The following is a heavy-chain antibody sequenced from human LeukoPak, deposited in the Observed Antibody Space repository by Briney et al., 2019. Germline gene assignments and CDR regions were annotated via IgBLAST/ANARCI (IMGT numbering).Heavy chain of an antibody. Sequence: ASVKVSCKVSGYTLTELSMHWVRQAPGKGLEWMGGFDPEDGETIYAQKFQGRVTMTEDTSTDTAYMELSSLRSEDTAVYYCARVAPDSSGSELINWGQGTLVTVSS. CDR3: ARVAPDSSGSELIN. CDR1: GYTLTELS. CDR2: FDPEDGET. V-gene: IGHV1-24*01. J-gene: IGHJ4*02. D-gene: IGHD3-22*01.